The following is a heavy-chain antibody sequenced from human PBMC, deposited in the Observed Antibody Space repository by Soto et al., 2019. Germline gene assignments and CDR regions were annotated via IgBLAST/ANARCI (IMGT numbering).Heavy chain of an antibody. CDR3: ARDLGKEPSLGRAGYSSSGNYFDQ. D-gene: IGHD6-13*01. CDR1: GLTFSTYA. Sequence: GGSLILSCASSGLTFSTYAMSLVRTAPGKGLEWVSGISCSGGGDKTYYADSVKGRFTISRDNSKNTLYLQMNSLRAEDTAVYYCARDLGKEPSLGRAGYSSSGNYFDQWGQGTLVTVSS. CDR2: ISCSGGGDKT. V-gene: IGHV3-23*01. J-gene: IGHJ4*02.